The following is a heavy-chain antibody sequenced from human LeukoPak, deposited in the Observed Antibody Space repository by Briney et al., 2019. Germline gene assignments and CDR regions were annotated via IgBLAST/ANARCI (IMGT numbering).Heavy chain of an antibody. D-gene: IGHD4-17*01. J-gene: IGHJ3*02. CDR2: IIPILGIV. Sequence: SVKVSCKASGGTFSSYTTSWVRQAPGQGLEWMGRIIPILGIVNYAQKFQGRVTITADKSTSTAYMELSSLRSEDTAVYYCARTPYDYGDYADAFDIWGQGTMVTVSS. CDR1: GGTFSSYT. V-gene: IGHV1-69*02. CDR3: ARTPYDYGDYADAFDI.